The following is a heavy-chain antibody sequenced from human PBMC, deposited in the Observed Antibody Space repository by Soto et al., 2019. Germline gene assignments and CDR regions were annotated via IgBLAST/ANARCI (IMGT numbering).Heavy chain of an antibody. CDR3: ANGPSGSYNWFDP. Sequence: EVQLLESGGGLVQPGGSLRLSCAASGFTFSSYAMSWVRQAPGKGLEWVSAISGSGGSTYYADSVKGRFTISRDNSKNTLYLQMNSLRAEDTAVYYRANGPSGSYNWFDPCGQGTLVTVSS. CDR1: GFTFSSYA. J-gene: IGHJ5*02. D-gene: IGHD1-26*01. CDR2: ISGSGGST. V-gene: IGHV3-23*01.